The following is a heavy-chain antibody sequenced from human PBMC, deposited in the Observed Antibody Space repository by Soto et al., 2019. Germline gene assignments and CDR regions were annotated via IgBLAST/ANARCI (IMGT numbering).Heavy chain of an antibody. CDR1: GYTFTSYG. CDR3: ATLIGLLWFGEFTGGIDV. J-gene: IGHJ6*02. D-gene: IGHD3-10*01. Sequence: QVQLVQSGAEVKKPGASVKVSCKASGYTFTSYGISWVRQAPGQGLEWMGWISAYNGNTNYAQKLQGRDTMTTDTSRSTAYMVLRSLRSDDTAVYYCATLIGLLWFGEFTGGIDVWGQGTTVTVSS. V-gene: IGHV1-18*01. CDR2: ISAYNGNT.